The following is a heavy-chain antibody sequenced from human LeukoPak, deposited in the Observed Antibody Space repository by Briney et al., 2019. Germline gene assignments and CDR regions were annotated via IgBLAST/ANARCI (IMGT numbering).Heavy chain of an antibody. Sequence: ASVKVSCKASGYTFTGYYMHWVRQAPGQGLEWMGWINPNSGGTNYAQKFQGRVTMTRDTSISTAYMELSRLRSDDTAVYYCARGNSPGGYYYYYYMDVWGKGTTVTVSS. D-gene: IGHD3-10*01. J-gene: IGHJ6*03. CDR2: INPNSGGT. CDR1: GYTFTGYY. CDR3: ARGNSPGGYYYYYYMDV. V-gene: IGHV1-2*02.